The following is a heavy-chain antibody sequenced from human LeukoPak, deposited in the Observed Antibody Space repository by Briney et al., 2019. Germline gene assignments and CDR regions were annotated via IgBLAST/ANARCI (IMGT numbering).Heavy chain of an antibody. D-gene: IGHD3-10*01. V-gene: IGHV3-48*03. CDR3: TRDPRVLDY. CDR2: ISSSGSTI. Sequence: PGGSLRLSCAASGFTFSSYEMNWVRQAPGKGLEWVSYISSSGSTIYYADSVKGRFTISRDNAKNSLYLQMNSLRTEDTAVYYCTRDPRVLDYWGQGTLVTVSS. J-gene: IGHJ4*02. CDR1: GFTFSSYE.